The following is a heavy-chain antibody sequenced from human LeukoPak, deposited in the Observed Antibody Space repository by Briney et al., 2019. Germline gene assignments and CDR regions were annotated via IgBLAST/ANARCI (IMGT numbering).Heavy chain of an antibody. J-gene: IGHJ4*02. V-gene: IGHV3-7*01. CDR3: ARDGRVAARRGVYYYFDY. Sequence: GGSLRLSCAASGFTFSSYWMSWVRQAPGKGLEWVANIKQDGSEKYYVDSVKGRFTISRDNAKNSLYLQMNSLRAEDTAVYYCARDGRVAARRGVYYYFDYWGQGTLVTVSS. CDR2: IKQDGSEK. CDR1: GFTFSSYW. D-gene: IGHD6-6*01.